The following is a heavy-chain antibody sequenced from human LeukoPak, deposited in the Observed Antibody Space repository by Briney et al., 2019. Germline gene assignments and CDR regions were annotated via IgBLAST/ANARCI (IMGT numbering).Heavy chain of an antibody. CDR3: ARDPSVRHGAAAGTFYDY. V-gene: IGHV1-2*02. J-gene: IGHJ4*02. CDR2: INPNTGGT. Sequence: GASVKVSCKASGYTFTGYYVHWVRQAPGQGLEWMGWINPNTGGTNYAQKFQGRVAMTRDTSISTAYMELSRLRSDDTAVYYCARDPSVRHGAAAGTFYDYWGQGTLVTVSS. CDR1: GYTFTGYY. D-gene: IGHD6-13*01.